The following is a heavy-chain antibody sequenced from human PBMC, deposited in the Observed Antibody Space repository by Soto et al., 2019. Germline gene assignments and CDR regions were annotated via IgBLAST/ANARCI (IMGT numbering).Heavy chain of an antibody. CDR2: IGTAGDT. Sequence: EVQLVESGGGLVQPGGSLRLSCAASGFTFSSYDMHWVRQATGKGLEWVSAIGTAGDTYYPGSVKGRFTISRENAKNSLYLQMNSLRAGDTAVYYCARGYVDTAGDGMDVWCQGTTVTVSS. CDR3: ARGYVDTAGDGMDV. V-gene: IGHV3-13*01. J-gene: IGHJ6*02. CDR1: GFTFSSYD. D-gene: IGHD5-18*01.